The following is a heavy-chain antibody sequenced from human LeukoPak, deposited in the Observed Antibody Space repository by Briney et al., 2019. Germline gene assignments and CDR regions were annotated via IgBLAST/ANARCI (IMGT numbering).Heavy chain of an antibody. J-gene: IGHJ4*02. CDR3: ARGRFLEWSPLDY. D-gene: IGHD3-3*01. CDR2: IYYSGST. Sequence: SETLSLTCTVSGGSISSYYWSWIRQPPGKGLEWIGYIYYSGSTYYNPSLKSRVTISVDTSKNQFSLKLSSVTAADTAVYYCARGRFLEWSPLDYWGQGTLVTVSS. V-gene: IGHV4-30-4*08. CDR1: GGSISSYY.